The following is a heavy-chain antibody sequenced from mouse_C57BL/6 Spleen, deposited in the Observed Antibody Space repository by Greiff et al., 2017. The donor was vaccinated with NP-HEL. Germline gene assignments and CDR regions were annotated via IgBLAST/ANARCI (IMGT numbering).Heavy chain of an antibody. CDR1: GFSLTSYG. Sequence: VQLQESGPGLVQPSQSLSITCTVSGFSLTSYGVHWVRQSPGKGLEWLGVIWSGGSTDYNAAFISRLSISKDNSKSQVFFKMNSLQADDTAIYYCARKDDYDGNWYFDVWGTGTTVTVSS. J-gene: IGHJ1*03. CDR2: IWSGGST. V-gene: IGHV2-2*01. D-gene: IGHD2-4*01. CDR3: ARKDDYDGNWYFDV.